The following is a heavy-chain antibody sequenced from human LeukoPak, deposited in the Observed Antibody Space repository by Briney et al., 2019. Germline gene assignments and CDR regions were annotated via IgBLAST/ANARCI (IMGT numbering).Heavy chain of an antibody. CDR3: AREDWASRNWFDP. CDR1: GYTFTSYT. D-gene: IGHD2-21*01. CDR2: INAGNGDT. Sequence: ASVKVSCKASGYTFTSYTMHWVRQAPGQRLEWMGWINAGNGDTKYSPKFHDRVTIIKDTSASTTYMELSSLRSEDTAVYYCAREDWASRNWFDPWGQGTLVIVSS. V-gene: IGHV1-3*01. J-gene: IGHJ5*02.